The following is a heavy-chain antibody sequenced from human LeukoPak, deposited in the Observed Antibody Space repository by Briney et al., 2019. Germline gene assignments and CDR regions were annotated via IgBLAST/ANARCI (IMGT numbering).Heavy chain of an antibody. CDR2: IRATSGIT. CDR3: AREDDNNDFLTAYAFDL. J-gene: IGHJ3*01. Sequence: PGGSLRLSCAASGFIFSDYAMSWVRQAPGKGLEWVSDIRATSGITFYADSVKGRFTISRDNARNTLYLQINSLRAEDTAVYSCAREDDNNDFLTAYAFDLWGQGTMVTVSS. CDR1: GFIFSDYA. V-gene: IGHV3-23*01. D-gene: IGHD3-9*01.